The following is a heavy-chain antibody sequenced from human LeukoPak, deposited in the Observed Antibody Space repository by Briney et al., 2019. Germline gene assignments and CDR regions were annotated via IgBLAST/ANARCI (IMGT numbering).Heavy chain of an antibody. CDR2: IIPIFGTA. V-gene: IGHV1-69*13. CDR3: ARGGYCSSTSCPRAFDI. Sequence: SVKVSCKASGGTCSSYAISWVRQAPGQGLEWMGGIIPIFGTANYAQKFQGRVTITADESTSTAYMELSSLRSEDTAVYYCARGGYCSSTSCPRAFDIWGQGTMVTVSS. CDR1: GGTCSSYA. D-gene: IGHD2-2*01. J-gene: IGHJ3*02.